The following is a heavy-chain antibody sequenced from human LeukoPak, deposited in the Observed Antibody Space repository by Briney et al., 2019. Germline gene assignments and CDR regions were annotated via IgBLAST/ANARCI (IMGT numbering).Heavy chain of an antibody. D-gene: IGHD5-24*01. V-gene: IGHV3-74*03. Sequence: HPGGSLRLSCAASGFTLDNYWMHWVRHAPGKGLVWVSRVSNDGTTTTYADFVEGRFTISRDNAKNSLYLQMNSLRAEDTALYYCARVDLWAEDGYNWNGAFDIWGQGTMVTVSS. CDR1: GFTLDNYW. CDR3: ARVDLWAEDGYNWNGAFDI. J-gene: IGHJ3*02. CDR2: VSNDGTTT.